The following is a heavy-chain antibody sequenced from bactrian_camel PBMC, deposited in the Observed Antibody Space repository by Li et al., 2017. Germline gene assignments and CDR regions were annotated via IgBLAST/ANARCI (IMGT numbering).Heavy chain of an antibody. Sequence: HVQLVESGGGSVQAGGALRLSCNVSGYTFSSECMGWVRQVPGKEREGVAAIDIDGTTSYRDSVKGRFTISKDNAKNTLYLQMNSLKPEDTAMYYCAADDHPFFACYANTIAYAHTYWGQGTQVTVS. CDR2: IDIDGTT. CDR3: AADDHPFFACYANTIAYAHTY. D-gene: IGHD4*01. V-gene: IGHV3S55*01. J-gene: IGHJ4*01. CDR1: GYTFSSEC.